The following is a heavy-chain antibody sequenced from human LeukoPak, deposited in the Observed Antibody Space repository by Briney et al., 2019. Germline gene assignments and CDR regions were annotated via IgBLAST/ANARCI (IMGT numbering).Heavy chain of an antibody. CDR3: AKESWQWLVLGWFDP. J-gene: IGHJ5*02. Sequence: GGSLRLSCAASGFTFSSYAMSWVRQAPGNGLEWVSAISGSGGSTYYADSVKGRFTISRDNSKNTLYLQMNSLRAEDTAVYYCAKESWQWLVLGWFDPWGQGTLVTVSS. D-gene: IGHD6-19*01. V-gene: IGHV3-23*01. CDR2: ISGSGGST. CDR1: GFTFSSYA.